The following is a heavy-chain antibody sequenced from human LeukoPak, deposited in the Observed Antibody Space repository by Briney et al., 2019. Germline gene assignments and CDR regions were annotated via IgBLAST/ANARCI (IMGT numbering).Heavy chain of an antibody. CDR2: ISGSGGST. Sequence: GGSLRLSCAASGFTVSSNYMSWVRQAPRKGLEWVSAISGSGGSTYYADSVKGRFTISRDNSKNTLYLQMNSLRAEDTAVYYCAKGHCSSTTCYLGYWGQGTLVTVSS. V-gene: IGHV3-23*01. D-gene: IGHD2-2*01. CDR1: GFTVSSNY. J-gene: IGHJ4*02. CDR3: AKGHCSSTTCYLGY.